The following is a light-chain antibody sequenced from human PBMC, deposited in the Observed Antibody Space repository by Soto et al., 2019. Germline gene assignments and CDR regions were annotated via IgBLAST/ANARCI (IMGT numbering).Light chain of an antibody. J-gene: IGLJ1*01. CDR1: SSDVGGYNY. Sequence: QSALTQPASVSGSPGQSITISCTGTSSDVGGYNYVSWCQQHPGKAPKLMIFEVSNRPSGVSNRFSGSKSGNTASLTISGLQTEDEADYYCTSYTSSFTNLFGTGTKVTVL. CDR3: TSYTSSFTNL. V-gene: IGLV2-14*01. CDR2: EVS.